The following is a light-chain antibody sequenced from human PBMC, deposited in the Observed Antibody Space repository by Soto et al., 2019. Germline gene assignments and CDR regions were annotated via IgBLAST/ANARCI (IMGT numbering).Light chain of an antibody. Sequence: DIQMTQSPSSLSASVGDRATITCRASQSISSSLNGYQQKPGKAPKLLIYAASSLQSGVPSRFSGSGSGTDFTLTISSLQPEDFATYYCQQSYSTPRTFGQGTKVDIK. CDR3: QQSYSTPRT. J-gene: IGKJ1*01. CDR1: QSISSS. CDR2: AAS. V-gene: IGKV1-39*01.